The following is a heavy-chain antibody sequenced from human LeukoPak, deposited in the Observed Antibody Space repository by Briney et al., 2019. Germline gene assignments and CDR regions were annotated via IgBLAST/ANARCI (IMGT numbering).Heavy chain of an antibody. CDR1: GITLNNYG. J-gene: IGHJ4*02. CDR3: AKRGIVIRAVIIIGFHKEAYYFDY. D-gene: IGHD3-10*01. Sequence: GGSLRLSCVVSGITLNNYGMSWVRQAPGKGLEWVSGISERGGSTNNADSVKGRFIISRDTSKNTVYLQMNSLRVEDTAVYFCAKRGIVIRAVIIIGFHKEAYYFDYWGQGILVTVSS. CDR2: ISERGGST. V-gene: IGHV3-23*01.